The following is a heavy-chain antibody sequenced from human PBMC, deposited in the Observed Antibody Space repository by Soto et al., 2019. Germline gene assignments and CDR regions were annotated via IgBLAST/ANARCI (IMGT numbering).Heavy chain of an antibody. Sequence: QVQLQQWGAGLLKPVETLSLTCVVYGGSFSGYYWSWIRQPPGKGLEWIGEIKDGGLTNYSPSLKSRATISKDPANNQFSLKLHSVTAADTAVYYCARGQEGVVATHWDQGALVTVSS. CDR3: ARGQEGVVATH. J-gene: IGHJ4*02. CDR2: IKDGGLT. V-gene: IGHV4-34*01. CDR1: GGSFSGYY. D-gene: IGHD5-12*01.